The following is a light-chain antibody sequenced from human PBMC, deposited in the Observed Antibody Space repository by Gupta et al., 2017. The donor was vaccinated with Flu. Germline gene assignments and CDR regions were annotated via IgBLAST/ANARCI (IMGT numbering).Light chain of an antibody. CDR3: HCQDSSGNQYV. V-gene: IGLV3-19*01. Sequence: SSELTQDPAVSVALGQTVRSTFQGDSLRNYYASWYQQKPGQAAVLVIFARYNRPSGIPDRFSGSSSGTTASLTITGAQAEDEADYYCHCQDSSGNQYVFGGGTKVTVL. CDR2: ARY. J-gene: IGLJ1*01. CDR1: SLRNYY.